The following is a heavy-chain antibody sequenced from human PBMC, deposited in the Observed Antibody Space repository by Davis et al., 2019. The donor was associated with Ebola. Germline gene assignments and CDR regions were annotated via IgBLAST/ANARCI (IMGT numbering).Heavy chain of an antibody. CDR3: ARLYTAMVFYGMDV. CDR2: IRYDGSNK. D-gene: IGHD5-18*01. J-gene: IGHJ6*02. CDR1: GFTFSSYG. Sequence: GESLKISCAASGFTFSSYGMHWVRQAPGKGLEWVAFIRYDGSNKYYADSVKGRFTISRDNSKKTLYLQMNSLRAEDTAVYYCARLYTAMVFYGMDVWGQGTTVTVSS. V-gene: IGHV3-30*02.